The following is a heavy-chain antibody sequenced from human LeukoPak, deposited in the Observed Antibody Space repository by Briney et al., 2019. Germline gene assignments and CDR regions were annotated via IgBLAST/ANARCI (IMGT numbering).Heavy chain of an antibody. CDR1: NGSISSYH. Sequence: SETLSLTCTVSNGSISSYHWSWVQQPPGKGLEWIGYILTSGTTNYNPSLKSRLTISVDTSKNQFTLKLSSVTSADMAVYYCARLRVSGSYLYYFDYWGQGTLVTVSS. V-gene: IGHV4-4*09. CDR3: ARLRVSGSYLYYFDY. D-gene: IGHD1-26*01. CDR2: ILTSGTT. J-gene: IGHJ4*02.